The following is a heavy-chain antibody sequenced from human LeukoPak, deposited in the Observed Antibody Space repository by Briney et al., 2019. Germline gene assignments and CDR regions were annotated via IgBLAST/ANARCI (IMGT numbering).Heavy chain of an antibody. V-gene: IGHV3-30*03. D-gene: IGHD3-10*01. CDR3: ARVQGGGFRTADF. J-gene: IGHJ4*02. Sequence: GGSLRLSCAASGFTFSSYSMNWVRQAPGKGLDWVAVILEDGTIQHYADFVKGRFTISRDNSRNTVFLQMNSLRGEDTAIYYCARVQGGGFRTADFWGQGTVVTVSS. CDR2: ILEDGTIQ. CDR1: GFTFSSYS.